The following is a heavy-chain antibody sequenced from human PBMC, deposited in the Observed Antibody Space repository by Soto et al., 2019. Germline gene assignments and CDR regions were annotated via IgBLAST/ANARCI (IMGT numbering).Heavy chain of an antibody. V-gene: IGHV4-61*01. J-gene: IGHJ4*02. Sequence: XETLPLTCTVSGSSVSSGSYYWSWIRQPPGKGLEWIGYIYYSGSTNYNPSLKSRVTISVDTSKNQFSLKLSSVTAADTAVYYCARDSKRAAFDYWGQGTLVTVSS. CDR3: ARDSKRAAFDY. CDR2: IYYSGST. CDR1: GSSVSSGSYY. D-gene: IGHD3-3*02.